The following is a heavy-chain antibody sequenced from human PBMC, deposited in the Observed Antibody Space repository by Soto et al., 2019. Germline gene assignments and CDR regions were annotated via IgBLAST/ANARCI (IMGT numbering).Heavy chain of an antibody. J-gene: IGHJ4*02. CDR2: INPNTGRT. V-gene: IGHV1-2*02. Sequence: VKVSCKASGYTFTGDYVHWVRQAPGQGLEWMGWINPNTGRTKYAQKFQGRVTMTSDTSITTAYMALSRLRSDDEAVYYCARVAGSVSNDEIRYWGQGTLVTVSS. D-gene: IGHD1-26*01. CDR3: ARVAGSVSNDEIRY. CDR1: GYTFTGDY.